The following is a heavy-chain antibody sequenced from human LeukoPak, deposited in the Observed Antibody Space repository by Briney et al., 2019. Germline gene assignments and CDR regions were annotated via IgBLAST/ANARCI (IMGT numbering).Heavy chain of an antibody. CDR2: ISGSGGST. V-gene: IGHV3-23*01. CDR3: AKAQFLGYSNSYYFDY. J-gene: IGHJ4*02. D-gene: IGHD4-11*01. Sequence: GGSLRLSCAASGFSFSSYAMSWVRQAPGKGLEWVSAISGSGGSTYYADSVKGRFTISRDNSKNTLYLQMNSLRAEDTAVYYCAKAQFLGYSNSYYFDYWGQGTLVTVSS. CDR1: GFSFSSYA.